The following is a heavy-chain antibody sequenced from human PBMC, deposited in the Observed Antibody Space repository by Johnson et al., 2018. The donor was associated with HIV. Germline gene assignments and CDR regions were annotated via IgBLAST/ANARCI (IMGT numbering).Heavy chain of an antibody. V-gene: IGHV3-30*18. Sequence: QVQLVESGGGLVQPGGSLRLSCAASAFTFSTYDMHWVRQAPGEGLEWVAVISYDGSNKYYADSVKGRFTISRDNSKNTLYLQMNSLRAEDTAVYYCAKDGGRLRTDAFDIWGQGTMVTVSS. CDR2: ISYDGSNK. D-gene: IGHD2-15*01. CDR3: AKDGGRLRTDAFDI. CDR1: AFTFSTYD. J-gene: IGHJ3*02.